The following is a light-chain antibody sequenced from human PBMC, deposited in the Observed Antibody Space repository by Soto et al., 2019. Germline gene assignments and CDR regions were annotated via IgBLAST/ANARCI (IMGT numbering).Light chain of an antibody. CDR2: DTS. J-gene: IGLJ2*01. V-gene: IGLV7-46*01. CDR1: TGDVTSGLY. Sequence: QAVVTQEPSLTVSPGGTVTLTCGSSTGDVTSGLYPYWFQQKPGQAPRTLIYDTSNKHSWTPARFSGSLLGGKAALTLSGAQPEDEAEYYCLLYYSGVNVFDGGTKLTVL. CDR3: LLYYSGVNV.